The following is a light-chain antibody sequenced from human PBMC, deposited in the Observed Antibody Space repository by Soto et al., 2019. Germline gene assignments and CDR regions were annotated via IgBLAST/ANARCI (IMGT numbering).Light chain of an antibody. CDR2: DAS. J-gene: IGKJ4*01. Sequence: EIVLTQSPATLSLSPGERATLSCRASQSFSDYLVWYQQKPGQSPRLLIYDASHRATGIPARFSGGGSGTDFTLTISRLELEDFAVYYCQQRYKWPLTFGGGTKLEIK. CDR3: QQRYKWPLT. V-gene: IGKV3-11*01. CDR1: QSFSDY.